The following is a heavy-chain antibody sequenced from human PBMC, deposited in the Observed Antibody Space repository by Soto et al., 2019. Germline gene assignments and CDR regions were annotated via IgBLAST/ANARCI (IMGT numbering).Heavy chain of an antibody. CDR2: IYYTGVT. CDR3: ARVLDSSWYVDL. V-gene: IGHV4-61*08. CDR1: GGSVNSADFY. Sequence: QVQLRESGPGLVEPSEALSLTCSVSGGSVNSADFYWTWIRQAPGTELQYIGYIYYTGVTNYNPSLSSRVTISLDSFKNQFSLELKSMSAADTAVYYCARVLDSSWYVDLWGRGTRVTVSS. J-gene: IGHJ2*01. D-gene: IGHD3-22*01.